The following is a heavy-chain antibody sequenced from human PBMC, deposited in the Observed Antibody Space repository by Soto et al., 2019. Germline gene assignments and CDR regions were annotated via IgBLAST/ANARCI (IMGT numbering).Heavy chain of an antibody. J-gene: IGHJ4*02. D-gene: IGHD3-10*01. V-gene: IGHV4-30-2*06. CDR3: ATGCCYDSFDF. Sequence: SETLSLTSSVPGVTPRYGGYSWSCIRQSPGKGLEWLGYISHLETTYYKPSLRSRLSLSMARTRNRFCLGLSPMTRADKAVQYWATGCCYDSFDFWGQGIRVTVSS. CDR1: GVTPRYGGYS. CDR2: ISHLETT.